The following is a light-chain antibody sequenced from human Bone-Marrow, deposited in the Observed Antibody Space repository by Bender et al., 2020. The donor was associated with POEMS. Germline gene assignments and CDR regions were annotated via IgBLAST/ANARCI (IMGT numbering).Light chain of an antibody. V-gene: IGLV3-21*02. CDR1: NIGRKS. CDR3: QVWDDSSDHPV. J-gene: IGLJ2*01. Sequence: SYVLTQPHSVSVAPGQTATFTCGGDNIGRKSVHWYQYTPGQAPVLVVYDDSDRPSGIPERFSGSNSGNTATFTINRVEAGDEADYYCQVWDDSSDHPVFGGGTRLTVL. CDR2: DDS.